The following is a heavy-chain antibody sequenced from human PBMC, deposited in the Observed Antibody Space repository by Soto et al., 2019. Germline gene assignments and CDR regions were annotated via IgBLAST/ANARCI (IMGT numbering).Heavy chain of an antibody. CDR1: GHGYSSSA. D-gene: IGHD3-10*01. V-gene: IGHV1-3*01. CDR2: INGGNGDT. CDR3: ARGTYYFGSGSYLH. J-gene: IGHJ4*02. Sequence: ALVKVSCKTSGHGYSSSAMHWERQAPGQRREWMGWINGGNGDTKYSQSFQGRVTITRDTSASTVSMELSSLAYEDTAVYYCARGTYYFGSGSYLHWGQGTQVTVSS.